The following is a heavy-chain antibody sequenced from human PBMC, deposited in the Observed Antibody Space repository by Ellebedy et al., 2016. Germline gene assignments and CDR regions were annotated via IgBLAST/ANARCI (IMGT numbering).Heavy chain of an antibody. Sequence: GGSLRLSCAASGFTFSSYAMSWVRQAPGKGLEWLSSIRGSDDSIYYEDSVKGRFTISRANSKSTLYLQMSSLSAEDTATYYCANDHWGGYGTGPASQHDSWGQGTLVTVSS. CDR2: IRGSDDSI. J-gene: IGHJ4*02. CDR3: ANDHWGGYGTGPASQHDS. V-gene: IGHV3-23*01. D-gene: IGHD3-3*01. CDR1: GFTFSSYA.